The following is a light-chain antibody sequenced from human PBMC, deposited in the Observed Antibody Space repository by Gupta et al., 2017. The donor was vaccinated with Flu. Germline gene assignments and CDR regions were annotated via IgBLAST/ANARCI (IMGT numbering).Light chain of an antibody. J-gene: IGKJ1*01. CDR2: DAS. CDR3: QQSSDWPMWT. V-gene: IGKV3-11*01. Sequence: ERATLSCRASQSISNLLVWYQQRPGQAPRLLIYDASKRVNGIPARFTGSGSGTDFTLTISSLEPEDFAVYYCQQSSDWPMWTFGQGTKV. CDR1: QSISNL.